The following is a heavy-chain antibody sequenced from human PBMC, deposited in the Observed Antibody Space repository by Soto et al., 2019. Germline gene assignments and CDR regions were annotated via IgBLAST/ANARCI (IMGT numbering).Heavy chain of an antibody. V-gene: IGHV4-39*01. CDR1: GGSMSSNIHY. D-gene: IGHD3-3*01. CDR2: ISYSGGT. Sequence: PSETLSLTCTVSGGSMSSNIHYWGWIRQPPGKGLEWIGTISYSGGTYYNSSLKSRVTISVDTSKTQLSLKLSSATAADTAVYYCARHVVFFGVGDILSGWFDPWGQGTLVTVSS. CDR3: ARHVVFFGVGDILSGWFDP. J-gene: IGHJ5*02.